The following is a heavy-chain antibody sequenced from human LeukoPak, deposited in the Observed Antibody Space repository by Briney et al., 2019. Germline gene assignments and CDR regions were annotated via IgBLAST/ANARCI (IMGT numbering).Heavy chain of an antibody. CDR3: ARAHIAAAGTMFDY. J-gene: IGHJ4*02. Sequence: GASVKVFCKTSGYTFTGYYMHWVRQAPGQGLEWMGRINPNSGGTNYAQKFQGRVTMTRDMSISTAYMELSRLRSDDTAVYYCARAHIAAAGTMFDYWGQGTLVTVSS. CDR1: GYTFTGYY. CDR2: INPNSGGT. V-gene: IGHV1-2*06. D-gene: IGHD6-13*01.